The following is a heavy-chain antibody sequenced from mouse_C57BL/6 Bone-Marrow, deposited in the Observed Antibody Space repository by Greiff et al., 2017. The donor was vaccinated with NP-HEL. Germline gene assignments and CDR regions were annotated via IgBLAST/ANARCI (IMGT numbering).Heavy chain of an antibody. D-gene: IGHD1-1*01. CDR1: GFSLTSYA. CDR3: ARKTTTVVFDY. Sequence: VKLVESGPGLVAPSQSLSITCTVSGFSLTSYAISWVRQPPGKGLEWLGVIWTGGGTKYNSGLKSRLSISKDNSKSQVFLKMNSLQTDDTARYYCARKTTTVVFDYWGQGTTLTVSS. V-gene: IGHV2-9-1*01. CDR2: IWTGGGT. J-gene: IGHJ2*01.